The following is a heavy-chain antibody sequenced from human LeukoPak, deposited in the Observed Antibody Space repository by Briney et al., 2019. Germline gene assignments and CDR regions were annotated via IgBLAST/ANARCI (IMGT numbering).Heavy chain of an antibody. D-gene: IGHD2-15*01. CDR2: IYYSGST. CDR3: ARDAKLLDAFDI. V-gene: IGHV4-31*03. Sequence: SQTLSLTCTVSGGSISSGGYYWSWIRQHPGKGLEWIGHIYYSGSTYYNPSLKSRVTISVDTSKNQFSLKLSSVTAADTAVYYCARDAKLLDAFDIWGQGTMVTVSS. CDR1: GGSISSGGYY. J-gene: IGHJ3*02.